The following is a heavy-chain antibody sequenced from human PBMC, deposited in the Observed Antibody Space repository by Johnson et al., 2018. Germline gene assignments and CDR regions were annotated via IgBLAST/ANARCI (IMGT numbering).Heavy chain of an antibody. D-gene: IGHD3-9*01. J-gene: IGHJ6*02. V-gene: IGHV4-34*01. CDR2: INHSGST. CDR1: GGSFSGYY. Sequence: QVQLQQWGAGLLKPSETQSLTCAVYGGSFSGYYWSWIRQPPGKGLEWIGEINHSGSTNYNPSLKSRVTISVDTSKNQFSLKLSSVTAADTAVYYCARGPKGRYDISPGMDVWGQGTTVTVSS. CDR3: ARGPKGRYDISPGMDV.